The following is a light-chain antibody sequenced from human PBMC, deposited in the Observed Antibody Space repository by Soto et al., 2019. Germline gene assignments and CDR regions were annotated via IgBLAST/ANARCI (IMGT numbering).Light chain of an antibody. CDR3: QQYGNSPQK. V-gene: IGKV3D-15*01. CDR2: GAS. Sequence: IVMTHSPATLSVSPWERATLSCRASQSISSSLAWYQQKPGQAPRLLIYGASTRATGVPARFSGSGSGTEFTLTISRLEPEDFAVYYCQQYGNSPQKFGQGTKVDIK. J-gene: IGKJ1*01. CDR1: QSISSS.